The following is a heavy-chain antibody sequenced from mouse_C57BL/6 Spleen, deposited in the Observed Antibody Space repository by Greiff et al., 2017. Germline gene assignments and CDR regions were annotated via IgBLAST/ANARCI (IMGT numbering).Heavy chain of an antibody. D-gene: IGHD6-5*01. CDR2: INPYNGDT. V-gene: IGHV1-20*01. J-gene: IGHJ3*01. CDR3: ARGAYGDY. CDR1: GYSFTGYF. Sequence: VQLQQSGPELVKPGDSVKISCKASGYSFTGYFMNWVMQSHGKSLEWIGRINPYNGDTFYNQKFKGKATLTVDKSSSTAHMELRSLTSEDPAVYYCARGAYGDYWGQGTLVTVSA.